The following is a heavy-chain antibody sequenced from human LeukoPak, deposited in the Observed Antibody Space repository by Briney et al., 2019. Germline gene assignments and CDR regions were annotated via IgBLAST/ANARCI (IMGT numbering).Heavy chain of an antibody. CDR1: EFTVSRNY. V-gene: IGHV3-53*01. CDR2: IVRNGDT. CDR3: TRYQMNY. Sequence: PGGSLTLSCTAPEFTVSRNYMLWVRQAPGKGLGCVSLIVRNGDTQYADSVKNRFTISRVTFKNTVSLEMNRLRVEDTAMYYCTRYQMNYWGQGTLVTVSS. D-gene: IGHD5-24*01. J-gene: IGHJ4*02.